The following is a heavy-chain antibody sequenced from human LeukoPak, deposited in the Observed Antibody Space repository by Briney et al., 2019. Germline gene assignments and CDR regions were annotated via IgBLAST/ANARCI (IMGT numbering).Heavy chain of an antibody. D-gene: IGHD3-10*01. CDR2: ISTSGTTT. J-gene: IGHJ4*02. CDR3: ARVRGSYSVDY. V-gene: IGHV3-11*04. CDR1: GFTFSDYY. Sequence: GGSLRLSCAASGFTFSDYYMSWIRQAPGKGLEWISYISTSGTTTYHTDSVKGRFTISRDDAKNSLYLQMNSLRADDTALYYCARVRGSYSVDYWGQGTLVTVSS.